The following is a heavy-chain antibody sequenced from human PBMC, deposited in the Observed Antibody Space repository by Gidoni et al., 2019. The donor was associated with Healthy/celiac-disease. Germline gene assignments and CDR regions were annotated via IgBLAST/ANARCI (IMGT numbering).Heavy chain of an antibody. CDR3: VSRTSYYESPNFDY. J-gene: IGHJ4*02. V-gene: IGHV3-64D*06. CDR2: ISSNGGST. Sequence: EVQLVESGGGLVQPGGSLRLSCSASGFTFSSYAMHWVRQAPGKGLEYVSAISSNGGSTYYADSVKGRFTISRDNSKNTLDLQMSSLRAEDTAVYYCVSRTSYYESPNFDYWGQGTLVTVSS. CDR1: GFTFSSYA. D-gene: IGHD2-2*01.